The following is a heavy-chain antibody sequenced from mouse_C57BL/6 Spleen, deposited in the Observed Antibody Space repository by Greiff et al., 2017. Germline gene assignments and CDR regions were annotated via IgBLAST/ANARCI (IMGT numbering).Heavy chain of an antibody. CDR1: GFTFSDFY. V-gene: IGHV7-1*01. D-gene: IGHD2-5*01. Sequence: EVKVVESGGGLVQSGRSLRLSCATSGFTFSDFYMEWVRQAPGKGLEWIAASRNKANDYTTEYSASVKGRFIVSRDTSQSILYLQMNALRAEDTAIYYCARDAYYSNYVGAMDYWGQGTSVTVSS. CDR2: SRNKANDYTT. CDR3: ARDAYYSNYVGAMDY. J-gene: IGHJ4*01.